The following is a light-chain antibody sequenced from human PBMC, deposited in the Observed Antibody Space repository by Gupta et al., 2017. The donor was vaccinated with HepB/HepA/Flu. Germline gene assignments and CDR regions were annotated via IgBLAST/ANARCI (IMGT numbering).Light chain of an antibody. CDR1: QNINRY. J-gene: IGKJ1*01. CDR2: LTS. V-gene: IGKV1-5*03. Sequence: DIQMTQSPSTLSASVGDRVTISCRASQNINRYLAWYQQKPGKAPKLLIHLTSDLESGVPYRFSGSASETEFTLTTSSLQPDDFATYYCQQYKIYGTFGQGTRVEVK. CDR3: QQYKIYGT.